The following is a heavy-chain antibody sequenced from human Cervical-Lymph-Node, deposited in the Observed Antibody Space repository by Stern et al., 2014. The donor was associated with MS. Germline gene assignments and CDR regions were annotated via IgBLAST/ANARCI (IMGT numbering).Heavy chain of an antibody. Sequence: VQLVQSGAEVKKPGSSVRVSCKASGGTFSRFAISWVRQAPGHGLEWMGGIIPMFGAPNYAQKFQGRVTITADASTSTAYMDLNSLRSDDTAVYFCASSVGELTPESVWGQGTTVTV. J-gene: IGHJ6*02. V-gene: IGHV1-69*01. CDR3: ASSVGELTPESV. CDR1: GGTFSRFA. CDR2: IIPMFGAP. D-gene: IGHD3-10*01.